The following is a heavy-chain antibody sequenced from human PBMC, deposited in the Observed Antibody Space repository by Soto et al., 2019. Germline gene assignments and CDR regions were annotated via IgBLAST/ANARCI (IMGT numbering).Heavy chain of an antibody. CDR3: ARSMQWLVLADY. CDR2: INHSGST. D-gene: IGHD6-19*01. CDR1: GGSFSGYY. J-gene: IGHJ4*02. V-gene: IGHV4-34*01. Sequence: QVQLHQWGAGLLKPSETLSLTCAVYGGSFSGYYWSWIRQPPGKGLEWIGEINHSGSTNYNPSLKSRVTISVDTSKNQFSLKLSSVTAADTAVYYCARSMQWLVLADYWGQGTLVTVSS.